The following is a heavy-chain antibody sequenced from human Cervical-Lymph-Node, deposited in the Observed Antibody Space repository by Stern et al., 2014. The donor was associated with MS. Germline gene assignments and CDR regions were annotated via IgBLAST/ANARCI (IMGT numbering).Heavy chain of an antibody. V-gene: IGHV4-4*02. CDR3: ARERQQYCNSEGCSYWYFDL. J-gene: IGHJ2*01. Sequence: QVQLQESGPGLVKPSGTLSLTCAVSGGSVSSTNWWSWVRQSPGKGLERIGNIYHSGASNYRPSLRSRLSISLDNSKNHLSLHLTSVTAADTAVYYCARERQQYCNSEGCSYWYFDLWGRGTLVTVSS. CDR1: GGSVSSTNW. CDR2: IYHSGAS. D-gene: IGHD2/OR15-2a*01.